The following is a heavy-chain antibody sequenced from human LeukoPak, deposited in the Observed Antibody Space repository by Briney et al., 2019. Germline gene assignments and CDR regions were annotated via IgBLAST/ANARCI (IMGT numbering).Heavy chain of an antibody. J-gene: IGHJ4*02. CDR1: GFTFSSYG. V-gene: IGHV3-30*02. Sequence: PGGSLRLSCAASGFTFSSYGMHWVRQAPGKGLEWVAFIRYDGSTKYFADSVKGRFTISKDNSKNMLYLQMNSLRVEDTAVYYCARIWTYYYDSSGYLSGGAHSWFDYWGQGTLVTVSS. CDR2: IRYDGSTK. D-gene: IGHD3-22*01. CDR3: ARIWTYYYDSSGYLSGGAHSWFDY.